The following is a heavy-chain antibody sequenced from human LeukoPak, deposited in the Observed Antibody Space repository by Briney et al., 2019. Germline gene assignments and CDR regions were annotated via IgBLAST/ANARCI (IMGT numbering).Heavy chain of an antibody. J-gene: IGHJ4*02. CDR1: GFTFSDYY. D-gene: IGHD1-26*01. CDR3: ARDRGYSGSYVGFDY. CDR2: ISSSGSTI. Sequence: GGSLRLSCAASGFTFSDYYMSWIRPAPGKGLEWVSYISSSGSTIYYADSVKGRFTISRDNAKNSLYLQMNSLRAEDAAVYYCARDRGYSGSYVGFDYWGQGTLVTVSS. V-gene: IGHV3-11*01.